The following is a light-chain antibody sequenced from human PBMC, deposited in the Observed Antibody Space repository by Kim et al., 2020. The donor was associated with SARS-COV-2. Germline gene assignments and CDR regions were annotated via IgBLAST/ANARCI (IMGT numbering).Light chain of an antibody. CDR3: YLWASSSNHPV. J-gene: IGLJ3*02. V-gene: IGLV3-21*02. CDR1: GSGSGN. CDR2: NYS. Sequence: ALGQTDRTTFAGDGSGSGNVHWYRQKPGQAPVLVIDNYSDRQSGFPERFSGSNSGNADTLTLTRVEAEDEADYYCYLWASSSNHPVFGGGTQLTVL.